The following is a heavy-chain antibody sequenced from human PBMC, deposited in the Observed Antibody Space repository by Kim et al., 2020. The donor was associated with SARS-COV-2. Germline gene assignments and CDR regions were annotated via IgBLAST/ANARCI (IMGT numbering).Heavy chain of an antibody. Sequence: GGSLRLSCSASGFTFSSYAMHWVRQAPGKGLEYVSAISSNGGSTYYADSVKGRFTISRDNSKNTLYLQMSSLRAEDTAVYYCVKEGEAIDDYYGSGRQYYYYGMEVWGQGTTVTVSS. CDR2: ISSNGGST. CDR3: VKEGEAIDDYYGSGRQYYYYGMEV. J-gene: IGHJ6*02. V-gene: IGHV3-64D*09. D-gene: IGHD3-10*01. CDR1: GFTFSSYA.